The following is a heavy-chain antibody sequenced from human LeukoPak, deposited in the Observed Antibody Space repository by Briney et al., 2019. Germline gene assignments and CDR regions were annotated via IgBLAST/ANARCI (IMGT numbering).Heavy chain of an antibody. CDR1: GGTFSSYA. CDR3: AGGYCSSTSCYGVKDWFDP. V-gene: IGHV1-69*04. D-gene: IGHD2-2*01. CDR2: IIPILGIA. Sequence: SVKVSCKASGGTFSSYAISWVRQAPGQGLEWMGRIIPILGIANYAQKFQGRVTITADKSTSTAYMELSSLRSEDTAVYYCAGGYCSSTSCYGVKDWFDPWGQGTLVTVSS. J-gene: IGHJ5*02.